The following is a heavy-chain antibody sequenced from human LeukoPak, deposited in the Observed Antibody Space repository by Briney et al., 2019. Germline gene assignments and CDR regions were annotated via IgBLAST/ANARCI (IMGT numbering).Heavy chain of an antibody. J-gene: IGHJ4*02. CDR1: GFTFTDHY. Sequence: SGGSLRLSCAASGFTFTDHYMDWVRQAPGKGLEWVGRTKNKANSYTTEYAASVKGRFTISRDESKNSLYLQMNSLKTEDTAVYYCARWDSGSCSDWGQRTLVTVSS. CDR3: ARWDSGSCSD. D-gene: IGHD1-26*01. CDR2: TKNKANSYTT. V-gene: IGHV3-72*01.